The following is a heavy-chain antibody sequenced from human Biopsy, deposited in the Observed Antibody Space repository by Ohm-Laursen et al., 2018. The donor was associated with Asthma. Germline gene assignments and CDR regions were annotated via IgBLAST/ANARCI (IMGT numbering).Heavy chain of an antibody. Sequence: SETLSLTCTVSGGSLSGYYWNWIRQSPGKGLEWIGYLHYSGSTKYNPSLNSRVTISVDTSKNQFSLRLTSVTAADTAVYYCARGSSSRLSQWELLVSGGKRAHSYYGMDVWGQGTTVTVSS. D-gene: IGHD1-26*01. J-gene: IGHJ6*02. CDR3: ARGSSSRLSQWELLVSGGKRAHSYYGMDV. CDR1: GGSLSGYY. V-gene: IGHV4-59*12. CDR2: LHYSGST.